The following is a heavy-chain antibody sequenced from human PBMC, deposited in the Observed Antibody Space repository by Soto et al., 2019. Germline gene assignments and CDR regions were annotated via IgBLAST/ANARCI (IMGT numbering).Heavy chain of an antibody. CDR2: ISDTSSHI. Sequence: SGGSVRLSCAASGFTFSIYTMTWVRQAPGKGLEWVSSISDTSSHIYYSDSVKGRFTVSRDNAKNSLYLQVNSLRAEDTAVYYCARVRSGGSGYFDYWGQGTLVTV. CDR3: ARVRSGGSGYFDY. D-gene: IGHD2-15*01. V-gene: IGHV3-21*01. J-gene: IGHJ4*02. CDR1: GFTFSIYT.